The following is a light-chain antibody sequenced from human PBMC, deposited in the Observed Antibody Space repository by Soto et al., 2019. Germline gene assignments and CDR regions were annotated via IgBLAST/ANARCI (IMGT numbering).Light chain of an antibody. CDR2: DTT. CDR1: TGAVTSGQY. J-gene: IGLJ2*01. CDR3: AAWDDSLSGRV. V-gene: IGLV7-46*01. Sequence: QAVVTQEPSLTVSPGGTVTLTCGSSTGAVTSGQYPYWLQQKPGQAPRTLIYDTTKKHSWTPARFSGSLLGGKAALTLSGAQPEDEAEYYCAAWDDSLSGRVFGGGTKLTVL.